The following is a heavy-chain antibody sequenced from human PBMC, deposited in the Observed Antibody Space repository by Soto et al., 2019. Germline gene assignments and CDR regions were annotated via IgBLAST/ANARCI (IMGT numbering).Heavy chain of an antibody. J-gene: IGHJ4*02. Sequence: EVQLVESGGDLVKPGGSLRLSCAASGFTFSNAWMSWVRQAPGKGLEWVGRIISISDGGATDYGAPVKGRFTVSRDDSKNTLYLQMNSRKTEDTAVYYCTTLWGGGSDHWGQGTLVTVSS. V-gene: IGHV3-15*05. CDR1: GFTFSNAW. CDR2: IISISDGGAT. CDR3: TTLWGGGSDH. D-gene: IGHD3-16*01.